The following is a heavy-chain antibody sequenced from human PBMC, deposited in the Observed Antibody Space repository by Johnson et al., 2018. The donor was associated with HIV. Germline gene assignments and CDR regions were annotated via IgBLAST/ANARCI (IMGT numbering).Heavy chain of an antibody. CDR1: EFTFSSYG. Sequence: VQLVESGGGVVQPGRSLRLSCAASEFTFSSYGMHWVRQAPGKGLEWVAVTSYDGSNKYYADSVKGRFTISRDNSKNTLYLQMNSLRAEDTAVYYCAKGGRGYSYSYAFDIWGQGTMVTVSS. J-gene: IGHJ3*02. CDR2: TSYDGSNK. CDR3: AKGGRGYSYSYAFDI. D-gene: IGHD5-18*01. V-gene: IGHV3-30*18.